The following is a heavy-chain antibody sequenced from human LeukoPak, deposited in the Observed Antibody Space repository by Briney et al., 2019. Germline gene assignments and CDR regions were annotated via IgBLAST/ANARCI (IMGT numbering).Heavy chain of an antibody. CDR1: LGTFRSYA. D-gene: IGHD4-17*01. CDR2: DIPIFFKA. CDR3: LGGVSAVTQNPFQH. Sequence: ASVKVSYKASLGTFRSYAIIWVRQAPRQRLEWMGGDIPIFFKANYAQKFQRRVTISANESTSTAYIQLSSLRSDGTAVDYCLGGVSAVTQNPFQHWGQGTLVTVSS. J-gene: IGHJ1*01. V-gene: IGHV1-69*01.